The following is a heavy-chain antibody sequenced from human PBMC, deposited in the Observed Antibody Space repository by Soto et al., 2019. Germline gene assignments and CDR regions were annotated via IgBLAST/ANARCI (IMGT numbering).Heavy chain of an antibody. CDR3: ARPIRGTYGMDV. CDR1: GYTFTSEG. CDR2: ISGYDGNT. Sequence: ASVKVSCKGSGYTFTSEGINWVRQAPGQGLEWMGWISGYDGNTNYAQKLQDRVTMTTDTSTSTAYVELRSLRSDDTAVYYCARPIRGTYGMDVWGQGTTVTVSS. D-gene: IGHD1-1*01. V-gene: IGHV1-18*01. J-gene: IGHJ6*02.